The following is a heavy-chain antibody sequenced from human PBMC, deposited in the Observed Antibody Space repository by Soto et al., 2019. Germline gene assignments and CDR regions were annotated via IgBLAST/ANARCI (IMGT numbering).Heavy chain of an antibody. V-gene: IGHV3-74*01. Sequence: GGSLRLSCTASGFTFNTHWMHWVRQAPGKGLVWVSRIYFDGITTNYADSVKGRLTVSRDNAKNTVYLHVNTLRDEDTAVYYCARGGAMGADYWGQGTLVTVSS. CDR3: ARGGAMGADY. J-gene: IGHJ4*02. CDR2: IYFDGITT. D-gene: IGHD1-26*01. CDR1: GFTFNTHW.